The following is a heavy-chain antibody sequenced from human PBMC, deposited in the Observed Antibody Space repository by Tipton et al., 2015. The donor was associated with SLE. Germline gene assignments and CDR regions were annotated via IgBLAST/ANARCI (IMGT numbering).Heavy chain of an antibody. CDR2: IHYSGIT. CDR1: APSISSHY. J-gene: IGHJ6*02. V-gene: IGHV4-59*11. CDR3: ARGLRFSGGYGMDV. Sequence: TLSLTCNVSAPSISSHYWNWIRQPPGKGLEWIGYIHYSGITNYDPSLKSRVTISLDTSRTQFSLSLRSVTAADTAVYYCARGLRFSGGYGMDVWGQGPTVAV. D-gene: IGHD3-10*01.